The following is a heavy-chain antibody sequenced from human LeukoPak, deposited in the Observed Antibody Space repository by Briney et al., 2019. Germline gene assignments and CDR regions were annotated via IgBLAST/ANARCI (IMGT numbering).Heavy chain of an antibody. D-gene: IGHD2-15*01. V-gene: IGHV1-18*01. CDR2: ISAYNGNT. CDR3: ARGKVVVAATPVMRYYGMDV. J-gene: IGHJ6*02. CDR1: GYTFTSYG. Sequence: ASVKVSCKASGYTFTSYGISWVRQAPGQGLEWMGWISAYNGNTNYAQKLQGRVTMTTDTSTSTAYMELRSLRSDDTAVYYCARGKVVVAATPVMRYYGMDVWGQGTTVTVSS.